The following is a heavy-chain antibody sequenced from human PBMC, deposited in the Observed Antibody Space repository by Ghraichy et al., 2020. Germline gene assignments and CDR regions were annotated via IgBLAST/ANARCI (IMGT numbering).Heavy chain of an antibody. Sequence: GGSLRLSCAASGFTFSSYWMSWVRQAPGKGLEWVANIKQDGSEKYYVDSVKGRFTISRDNAKNSLYLQMNSLRAEDTAVYYCARNPGVQLPDYYYYYYMDVWGKGTTVTVSS. CDR3: ARNPGVQLPDYYYYYYMDV. V-gene: IGHV3-7*03. J-gene: IGHJ6*03. CDR2: IKQDGSEK. CDR1: GFTFSSYW. D-gene: IGHD5-18*01.